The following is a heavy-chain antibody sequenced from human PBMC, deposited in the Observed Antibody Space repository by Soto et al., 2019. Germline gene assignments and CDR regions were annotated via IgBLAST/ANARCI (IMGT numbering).Heavy chain of an antibody. V-gene: IGHV1-18*01. CDR2: ISAHNGNT. CDR3: ARGRYGDY. D-gene: IGHD1-1*01. Sequence: QVHLVQSGAEVKKPGASVKVSCKGSGYTFTSYGITWVRQAPGQGLAWMGWISAHNGNTDYAQKLQGRVTVTRDTSTSTAYKELRSLRSDDTAVYYCARGRYGDYWGQGALVTVSS. CDR1: GYTFTSYG. J-gene: IGHJ4*02.